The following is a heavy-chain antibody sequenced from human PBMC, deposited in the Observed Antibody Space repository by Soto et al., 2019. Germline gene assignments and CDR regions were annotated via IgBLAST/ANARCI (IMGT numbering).Heavy chain of an antibody. D-gene: IGHD3-22*01. CDR3: ARLGGYYQAFDN. Sequence: SETLSLTCAVSGGSISSSNWWSWVRQPPGKGLEWIGEIYHSGSTNYNPSLKSRVTISVDKSKNQFSLKLSSVTAADTALYYCARLGGYYQAFDNWGQGTLVTVSS. CDR2: IYHSGST. V-gene: IGHV4-4*02. CDR1: GGSISSSNW. J-gene: IGHJ4*02.